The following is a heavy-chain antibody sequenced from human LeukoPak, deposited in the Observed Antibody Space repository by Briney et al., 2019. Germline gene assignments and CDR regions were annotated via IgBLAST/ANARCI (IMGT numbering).Heavy chain of an antibody. Sequence: GGSLRLSCAASRFTFSSYAMHWVRQAPGKGLEWVAVISYDGSNKYYADSVKGRFTISRDNSKNTLYLQMNSLRAEDTAVYYCARVEDSSSWYYFDYWGQGTLVTVSS. CDR3: ARVEDSSSWYYFDY. CDR2: ISYDGSNK. V-gene: IGHV3-30-3*01. D-gene: IGHD6-13*01. CDR1: RFTFSSYA. J-gene: IGHJ4*02.